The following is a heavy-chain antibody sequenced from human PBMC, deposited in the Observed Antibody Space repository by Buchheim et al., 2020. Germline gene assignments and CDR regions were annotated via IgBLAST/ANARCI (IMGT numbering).Heavy chain of an antibody. J-gene: IGHJ5*02. CDR3: AKVGTLMGGAGCFDP. D-gene: IGHD2-8*01. CDR2: ISVSGGHT. CDR1: GFTFSSYA. Sequence: EVQLLESGGGLVRPGGSLRLSCAASGFTFSSYAMSWVRQAPGRGLEWVSIISVSGGHTYYADSVKGRFTISRDNSKNTPYLQMNSLRADDTAVYYCAKVGTLMGGAGCFDPWGQGTL. V-gene: IGHV3-23*01.